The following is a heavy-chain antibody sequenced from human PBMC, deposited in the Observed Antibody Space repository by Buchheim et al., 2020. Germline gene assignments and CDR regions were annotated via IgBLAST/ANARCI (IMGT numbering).Heavy chain of an antibody. CDR3: ARAHIANNSMNV. CDR1: GYTFTGYY. D-gene: IGHD1/OR15-1a*01. CDR2: MNPNSGGT. V-gene: IGHV1-2*04. Sequence: QVQLVQSGAEVKKPGASVKVSCKASGYTFTGYYIHWVRQATGQGLEWMGWMNPNSGGTNYAQKFQGWVTMTRDTSISTAYMERGRLRSDDTALYYVARAHIANNSMNVWGQGTT. J-gene: IGHJ6*02.